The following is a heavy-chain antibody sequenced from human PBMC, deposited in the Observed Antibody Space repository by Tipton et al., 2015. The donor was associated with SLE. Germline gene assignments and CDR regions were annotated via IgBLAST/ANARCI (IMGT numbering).Heavy chain of an antibody. CDR2: ISYDGSNK. CDR1: GFTFSSYA. V-gene: IGHV3-30*04. J-gene: IGHJ3*02. Sequence: RSLRLSCAASGFTFSSYAMHWVRQAPGKGLEWVAVISYDGSNKYYADSVKGRFTISRDNSKNTLYLQMNSLRAEDTAVYYCVGGNHDAFDIWGQGTMVTVSS. D-gene: IGHD1-14*01. CDR3: VGGNHDAFDI.